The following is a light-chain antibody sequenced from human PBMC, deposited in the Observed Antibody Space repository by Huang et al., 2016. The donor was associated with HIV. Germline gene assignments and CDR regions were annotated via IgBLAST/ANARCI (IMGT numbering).Light chain of an antibody. V-gene: IGKV1-39*01. Sequence: DIQMTQSPSSLSASVGDRVTITCRASQDICRYLNWYQQKPGKAPKLVISTASSLESGVPSRFSGSGSGTDFTLTISSLQLEDFATYYCQQSHGIPPYTFGQGTKLEIK. CDR2: TAS. CDR1: QDICRY. J-gene: IGKJ2*01. CDR3: QQSHGIPPYT.